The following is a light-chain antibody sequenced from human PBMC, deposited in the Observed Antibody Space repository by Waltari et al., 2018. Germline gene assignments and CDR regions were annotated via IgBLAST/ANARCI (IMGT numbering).Light chain of an antibody. CDR2: WAS. CDR1: QSVLYTSNNKNY. Sequence: DIVMTQSPDSLAVSLGERATINCKSSQSVLYTSNNKNYLAWYQQKPGQPPKLLIYWASTRGSGVPDRFSGSGSGTDFTLTISSLQAEDVAVYHCQQYHSSPSFGQGTRLEIK. V-gene: IGKV4-1*01. CDR3: QQYHSSPS. J-gene: IGKJ5*01.